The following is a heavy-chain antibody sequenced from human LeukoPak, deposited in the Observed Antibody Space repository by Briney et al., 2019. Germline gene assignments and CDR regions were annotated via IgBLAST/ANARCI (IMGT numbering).Heavy chain of an antibody. D-gene: IGHD3-22*01. CDR3: AREGDSSVYYDY. Sequence: SETLSLTCAVYRGSFSGYYWSWIRQPPGKGLEWIGEIHHSGSTNYNSSLKGRVTTSVDTSKNQFSLKLSSVTAADTAVYYCAREGDSSVYYDYWGQGTLVTVSS. CDR1: RGSFSGYY. J-gene: IGHJ4*02. CDR2: IHHSGST. V-gene: IGHV4-34*01.